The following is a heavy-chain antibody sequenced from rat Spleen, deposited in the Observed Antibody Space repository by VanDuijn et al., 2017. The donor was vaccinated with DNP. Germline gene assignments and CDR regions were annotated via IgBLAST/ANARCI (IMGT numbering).Heavy chain of an antibody. CDR2: ISYDGSRT. CDR3: AREGDYYDGSYVDALDA. D-gene: IGHD1-12*02. Sequence: EMQLVESGGGLVQPGRSLKLSCAALGFTFSDYAMAWVRQAPKKGLEWVATISYDGSRTYYRDSVKGRFTISRDNTNSTLYLQMDSLRSEDSATYYCAREGDYYDGSYVDALDAWGQGTSVTVSS. CDR1: GFTFSDYA. V-gene: IGHV5-17*01. J-gene: IGHJ4*01.